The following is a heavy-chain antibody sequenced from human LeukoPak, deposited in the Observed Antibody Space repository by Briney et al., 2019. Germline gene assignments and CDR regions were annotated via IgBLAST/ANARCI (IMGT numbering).Heavy chain of an antibody. J-gene: IGHJ6*02. CDR2: IKQDGSEK. D-gene: IGHD4-23*01. CDR3: ARDQVPLTPSLPRWSYRPYYYGMDV. CDR1: GFTFSSYW. Sequence: GGSLRLSCAASGFTFSSYWMSWVRQAPGKGLEWVANIKQDGSEKYYVDSVKGRFTISRDNAKNSLYLQMNSLRAEDTAVYYCARDQVPLTPSLPRWSYRPYYYGMDVWGQGTTVTVSS. V-gene: IGHV3-7*01.